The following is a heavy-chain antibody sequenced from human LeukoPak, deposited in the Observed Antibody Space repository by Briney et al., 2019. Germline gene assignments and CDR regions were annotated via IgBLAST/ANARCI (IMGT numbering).Heavy chain of an antibody. CDR3: VPHPHYDWYFDF. V-gene: IGHV3-11*04. Sequence: GGSLRLSCAASGFTFSDYYMSWIRQAPGKGLEWVSYISSSGSTIYYADSVKGRFTISRGNAGNSLYLQMNSLRAEDTAVYYCVPHPHYDWYFDFWGRGTLVTVSS. D-gene: IGHD5-12*01. CDR2: ISSSGSTI. CDR1: GFTFSDYY. J-gene: IGHJ2*01.